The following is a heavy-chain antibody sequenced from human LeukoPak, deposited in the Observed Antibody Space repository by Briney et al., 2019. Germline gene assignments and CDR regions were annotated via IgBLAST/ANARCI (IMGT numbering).Heavy chain of an antibody. CDR3: ARRLIIRGRFND. V-gene: IGHV4-34*01. J-gene: IGHJ4*02. CDR2: INHVGST. D-gene: IGHD3-10*01. Sequence: SETLSLACGVYGGSFTDCFWSWVRQPPGKRLEWIGEINHVGSTNYNPSLKSRVTLSVDKSTNQVSLNLTSVTVADTAVYYCARRLIIRGRFNDWGQGTLVTVPS. CDR1: GGSFTDCF.